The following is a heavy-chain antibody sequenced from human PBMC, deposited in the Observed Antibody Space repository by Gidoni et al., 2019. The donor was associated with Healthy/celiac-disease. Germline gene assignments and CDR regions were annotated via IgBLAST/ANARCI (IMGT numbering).Heavy chain of an antibody. D-gene: IGHD2-8*02. Sequence: QVQLVESGGGVVQPGRSLRLSCASSGFTFRSYAMHWVRQAPGKGLEWVAVISYDGSNKYYADSVKGRFTISRDNSKNTLYLQMNSLRAEDTAVYYCARDWGCTGGVCFGYYYYGMDVWGQGTTVTVSS. CDR2: ISYDGSNK. CDR1: GFTFRSYA. J-gene: IGHJ6*02. V-gene: IGHV3-30-3*01. CDR3: ARDWGCTGGVCFGYYYYGMDV.